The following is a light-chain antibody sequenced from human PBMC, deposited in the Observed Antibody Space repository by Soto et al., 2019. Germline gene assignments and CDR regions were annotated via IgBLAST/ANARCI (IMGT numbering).Light chain of an antibody. J-gene: IGKJ1*01. V-gene: IGKV1-5*03. Sequence: DIQMTQYPSTLFASVGDRVTITCRANQSISSWLAWYQQKPGKAPKVLVYEASSIERGVPSWFSGSLSWRECTLTISSLQPGDFATYYCQQYNSHSPRTFGQGTKVDIK. CDR2: EAS. CDR3: QQYNSHSPRT. CDR1: QSISSW.